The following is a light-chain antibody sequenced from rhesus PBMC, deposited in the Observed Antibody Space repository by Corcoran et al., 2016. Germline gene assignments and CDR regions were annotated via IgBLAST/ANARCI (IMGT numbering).Light chain of an antibody. CDR2: KAS. J-gene: IGKJ4*01. Sequence: DIQMTQSPSPLSASVGDRVTITCRASENVNIYLNWYQQKPWKAPKLLIYKASPLQSGVPSRFSGSGSVTDYTFTISSLPPEDVATYYCQHGYGTPLTFGGGTKVEVK. CDR1: ENVNIY. V-gene: IGKV1-74*01. CDR3: QHGYGTPLT.